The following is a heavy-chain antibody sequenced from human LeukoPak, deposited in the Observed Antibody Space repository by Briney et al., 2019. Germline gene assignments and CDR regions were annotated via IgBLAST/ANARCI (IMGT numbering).Heavy chain of an antibody. CDR2: INHSEST. CDR3: AREAGLGPFDY. CDR1: GGSFSGYH. D-gene: IGHD3-16*01. V-gene: IGHV4-34*01. Sequence: SETLSLTCAVYGGSFSGYHWSWIRQSPGKGLEWIGEINHSESTYYNPSLKSRVTISVDTSKNQFSLKLSSVTAADTAVYYCAREAGLGPFDYWGQGTLVTVSS. J-gene: IGHJ4*02.